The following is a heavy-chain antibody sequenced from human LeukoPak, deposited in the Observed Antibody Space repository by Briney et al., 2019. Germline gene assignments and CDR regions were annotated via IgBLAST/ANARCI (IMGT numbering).Heavy chain of an antibody. D-gene: IGHD2-2*01. J-gene: IGHJ4*02. Sequence: GGSLRLSCAASGFTFSSYWMSWVRQAPGKGLEWVANIKQDGSEKYDVDSVKGRFTISRDNAKNSLYLQMNSLRAEDTAAYYCARHPHIVVVPAAMFDYWGQGTLVTVSS. CDR2: IKQDGSEK. CDR3: ARHPHIVVVPAAMFDY. V-gene: IGHV3-7*03. CDR1: GFTFSSYW.